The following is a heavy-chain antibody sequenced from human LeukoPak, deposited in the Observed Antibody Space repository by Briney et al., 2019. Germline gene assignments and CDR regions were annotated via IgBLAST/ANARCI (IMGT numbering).Heavy chain of an antibody. CDR2: INPNSGGT. V-gene: IGHV1-2*02. D-gene: IGHD3/OR15-3a*01. CDR3: ARGSGDVNFWTGAPYYYMDV. CDR1: GYTFTGYY. J-gene: IGHJ6*03. Sequence: ASVKVSCKASGYTFTGYYMHWVRQAPGQGLEWMGWINPNSGGTNYAQKFQGRVTMTRDTSISTAYMELDRLTSDDTAIYYCARGSGDVNFWTGAPYYYMDVWGNGSTVTVSS.